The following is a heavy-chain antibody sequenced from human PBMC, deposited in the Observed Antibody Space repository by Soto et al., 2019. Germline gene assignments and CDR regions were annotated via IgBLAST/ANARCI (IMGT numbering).Heavy chain of an antibody. CDR2: IDYVGST. Sequence: SETLSLTCSVSGDSINSRYWSWIRQPPGKGLEWIGYIDYVGSTNYAPSLQSRVTMSVDTSKNQVSLKLRYVTAADTAVYYCVRQRGDYFDFWGQGTLVTVSS. V-gene: IGHV4-59*11. J-gene: IGHJ4*02. CDR3: VRQRGDYFDF. CDR1: GDSINSRY. D-gene: IGHD3-10*01.